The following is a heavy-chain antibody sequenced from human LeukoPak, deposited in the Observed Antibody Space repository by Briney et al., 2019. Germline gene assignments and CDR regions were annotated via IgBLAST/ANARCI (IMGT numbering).Heavy chain of an antibody. CDR1: AFTFSSYW. J-gene: IGHJ4*02. Sequence: SGGSLRLSCATSAFTFSSYWMHWVRLAPGKGLVWVSRINSDGSSRSYADYVKGRFTISRDDAKNTLYLQMSSLSVDDTAIYYCTRGSPGYSSSWLDFWGQGILVTVSS. CDR3: TRGSPGYSSSWLDF. CDR2: INSDGSSR. D-gene: IGHD6-13*01. V-gene: IGHV3-74*01.